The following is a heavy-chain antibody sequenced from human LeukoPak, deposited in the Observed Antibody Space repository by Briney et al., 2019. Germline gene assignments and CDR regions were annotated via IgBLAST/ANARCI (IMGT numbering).Heavy chain of an antibody. D-gene: IGHD3-3*01. CDR3: AVTIFGVVRWFDP. V-gene: IGHV1-69*13. Sequence: GASVKVSCKASGGTFSSYAISWVRQAPGQGLEWMGGIIPIFGTANYAQKFRGRVTITVDESTSTAYMELSSLRSEDTAVYYCAVTIFGVVRWFDPWGQGTLVTVSS. J-gene: IGHJ5*02. CDR2: IIPIFGTA. CDR1: GGTFSSYA.